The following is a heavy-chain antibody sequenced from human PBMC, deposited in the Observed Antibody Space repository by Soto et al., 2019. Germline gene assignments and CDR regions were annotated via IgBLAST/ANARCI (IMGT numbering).Heavy chain of an antibody. J-gene: IGHJ6*02. CDR3: ARVPVVVVPAAIRGFYYYGMDV. CDR2: IIPIFGTA. CDR1: GGTFSSYA. V-gene: IGHV1-69*06. D-gene: IGHD2-2*02. Sequence: SVKVSCKASGGTFSSYAISWVRQAPGQGLEWMGGIIPIFGTANYAQKFQGRVTITADKSTSTAYMELSSLRSEDTAVCYCARVPVVVVPAAIRGFYYYGMDVWGQGPTVTVSS.